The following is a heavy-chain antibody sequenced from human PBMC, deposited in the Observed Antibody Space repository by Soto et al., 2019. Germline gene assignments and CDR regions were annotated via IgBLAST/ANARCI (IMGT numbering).Heavy chain of an antibody. Sequence: QVQLVQSGAEVKKPGASVKVSYKASGYTFTSYDINWVRQATGQGLEWMGWMNPNSGNTGYAQKFQGRVTMTRNTSISTAYMSLSSLRSEDTAVYYCARERSAAGTGWFDPWGQGTLVTVYS. CDR2: MNPNSGNT. D-gene: IGHD6-13*01. J-gene: IGHJ5*02. CDR3: ARERSAAGTGWFDP. CDR1: GYTFTSYD. V-gene: IGHV1-8*01.